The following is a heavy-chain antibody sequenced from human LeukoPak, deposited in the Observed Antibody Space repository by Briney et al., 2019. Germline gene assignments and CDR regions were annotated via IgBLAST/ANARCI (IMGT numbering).Heavy chain of an antibody. J-gene: IGHJ1*01. V-gene: IGHV3-7*01. CDR2: IKQDGSEK. CDR1: GFTFSSYW. CDR3: ARDLMGATHYFQH. Sequence: PGGSLRLSCAASGFTFSSYWMSWVRQAPGKGLEWVANIKQDGSEKYYVDSVKGRFTISRDNAKNSLHLQMNSLRAEDTAVYYCARDLMGATHYFQHWGQGTLVTVSS. D-gene: IGHD1-26*01.